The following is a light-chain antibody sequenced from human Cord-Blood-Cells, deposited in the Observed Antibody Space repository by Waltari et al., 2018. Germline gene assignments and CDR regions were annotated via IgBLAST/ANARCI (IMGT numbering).Light chain of an antibody. CDR2: DNT. CDR3: GTWDSSLSVV. J-gene: IGLJ2*01. CDR1: SSNIGNNY. V-gene: IGLV1-51*01. Sequence: QSVLTQPPSVSAAPGQKVTISCSGSSSNIGNNYVSWYQQLPGTAPKLLINDNTKRPSGIPDRFSGSRSGTSATLGITGLQTGDEADYYCGTWDSSLSVVFGGGTKLTVL.